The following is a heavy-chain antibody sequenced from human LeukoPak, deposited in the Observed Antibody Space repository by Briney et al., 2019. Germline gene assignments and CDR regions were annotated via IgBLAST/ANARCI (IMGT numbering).Heavy chain of an antibody. CDR3: ATYYGSGSYNNKLIDY. V-gene: IGHV3-21*01. CDR2: ISSSSSYI. D-gene: IGHD3-10*01. Sequence: QSGGSLRLSCAASGFTFSSYSMNWVRQAPGKGLEWVSSISSSSSYIYYADSVKGRFTISRDNAKNSLYLQMNSLRAEDTAEYYCATYYGSGSYNNKLIDYWGQGTLVTVSS. J-gene: IGHJ4*02. CDR1: GFTFSSYS.